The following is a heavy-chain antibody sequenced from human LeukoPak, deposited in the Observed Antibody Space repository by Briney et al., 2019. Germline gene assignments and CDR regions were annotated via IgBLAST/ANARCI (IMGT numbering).Heavy chain of an antibody. CDR1: GLTFSSFW. CDR3: SKDRGVFGVAYSLDY. Sequence: GGSLRLSCAASGLTFSSFWMSWVRQAPGKGLEWVANIKQDGSERYYVDSVKGRFTISRDLSKNTLFLQMNSLRPEDTAVYYCSKDRGVFGVAYSLDYWGQGTLVTVSS. J-gene: IGHJ4*02. CDR2: IKQDGSER. D-gene: IGHD3-3*01. V-gene: IGHV3-7*01.